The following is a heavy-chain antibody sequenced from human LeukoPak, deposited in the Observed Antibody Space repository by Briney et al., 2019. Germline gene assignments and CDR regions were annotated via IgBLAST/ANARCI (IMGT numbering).Heavy chain of an antibody. V-gene: IGHV4-39*07. CDR2: IYYSGST. D-gene: IGHD2-2*02. Sequence: SETLSLTCTVSGGSISSSSYYWGWIRQPPGKGLEWIGSIYYSGSTYYNPSLKSRVTISVDTSKNQFSLKLSSVTVADTAVYYCARDVVVPAAIPPGAFDIWGQGTMVTVSS. J-gene: IGHJ3*02. CDR3: ARDVVVPAAIPPGAFDI. CDR1: GGSISSSSYY.